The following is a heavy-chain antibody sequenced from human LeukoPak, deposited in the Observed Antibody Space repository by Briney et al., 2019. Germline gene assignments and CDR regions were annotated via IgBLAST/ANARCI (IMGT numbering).Heavy chain of an antibody. D-gene: IGHD5-18*01. J-gene: IGHJ4*02. CDR1: GFTFSDYY. CDR2: ISSSGSIT. CDR3: ARDRKNSYGHEFDY. Sequence: GGSLRLSCAASGFTFSDYYMSWIRQAPGKGLEWVSYISSSGSITDYADSMKGRFTISRDNAKNSLYLQMNSLRAEDTAVYYCARDRKNSYGHEFDYWGQGTLVTVSS. V-gene: IGHV3-11*01.